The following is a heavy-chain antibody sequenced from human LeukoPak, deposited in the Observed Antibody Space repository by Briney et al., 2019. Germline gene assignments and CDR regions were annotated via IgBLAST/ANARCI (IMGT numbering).Heavy chain of an antibody. J-gene: IGHJ3*02. CDR1: GFTFSSYA. D-gene: IGHD3-22*01. CDR2: ISYDGSNK. Sequence: GGSLRLSCAASGFTFSSYAMHWVRQAPGKGLEWVAVISYDGSNKYYADSVKGRFTISRDNSKNTLYLQMNSLRAEDTAVYYCARIPAYYDSSRAFDIWGQGTMVTVSS. V-gene: IGHV3-30-3*01. CDR3: ARIPAYYDSSRAFDI.